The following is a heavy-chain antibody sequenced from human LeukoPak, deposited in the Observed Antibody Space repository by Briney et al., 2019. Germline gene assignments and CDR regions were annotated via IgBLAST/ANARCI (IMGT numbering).Heavy chain of an antibody. Sequence: GGSLRLSCAASGFTFSSYAMSWVRQAPGKGLEWVSAISGSGGSTYYADSVKGRFTISRDNSKNTLYLQMNSLRAEDTAVYYCAKDPLGYCSGGSCYADDAFDIWGQGTMVTVSS. CDR1: GFTFSSYA. V-gene: IGHV3-23*01. CDR2: ISGSGGST. D-gene: IGHD2-15*01. J-gene: IGHJ3*02. CDR3: AKDPLGYCSGGSCYADDAFDI.